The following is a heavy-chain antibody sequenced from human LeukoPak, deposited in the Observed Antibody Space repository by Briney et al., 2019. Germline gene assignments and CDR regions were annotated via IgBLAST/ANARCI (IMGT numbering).Heavy chain of an antibody. CDR1: GGSFSGYY. Sequence: SETLSLTCAVYGGSFSGYYWSWIRQPPGKGLECVGEINHSGSTNHNPSLKSRVTISVDTSKNQFSLKLSSVTAADTAVYYCARGLKYYYDSSGPKGRWFDPWGQGTLVTVSS. D-gene: IGHD3-22*01. CDR2: INHSGST. V-gene: IGHV4-34*01. CDR3: ARGLKYYYDSSGPKGRWFDP. J-gene: IGHJ5*02.